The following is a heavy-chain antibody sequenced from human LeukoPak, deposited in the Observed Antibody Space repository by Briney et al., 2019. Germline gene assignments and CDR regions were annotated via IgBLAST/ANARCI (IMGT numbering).Heavy chain of an antibody. Sequence: GGSLRLSCVASGFPFSSYWMTWVRQAPGKGLERVANIKQDGSKKSYVDSVKGRFTISRDNAKNTLYLQMNSLRAEDTAVYYCARGGSGYCSAGSCYPIDYWGQGTLVTVSS. V-gene: IGHV3-7*01. CDR1: GFPFSSYW. CDR2: IKQDGSKK. J-gene: IGHJ4*02. D-gene: IGHD2-15*01. CDR3: ARGGSGYCSAGSCYPIDY.